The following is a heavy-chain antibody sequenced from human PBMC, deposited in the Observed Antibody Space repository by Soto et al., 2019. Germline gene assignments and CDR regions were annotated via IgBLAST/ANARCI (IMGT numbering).Heavy chain of an antibody. CDR1: GGSMSSGTYF. J-gene: IGHJ3*02. D-gene: IGHD3-3*01. CDR3: ATNGPYGFWSGGDVFDI. Sequence: QLQLHQSGPGLVKPSETLSLTCSVSGGSMSSGTYFWGWIRQPPGKGLEWIGSLYYSGTSHYNPSLKSRVTTSVDASKNHFSLNLTSLTAADTAVYYCATNGPYGFWSGGDVFDIWGQGTMVTVSS. V-gene: IGHV4-39*01. CDR2: LYYSGTS.